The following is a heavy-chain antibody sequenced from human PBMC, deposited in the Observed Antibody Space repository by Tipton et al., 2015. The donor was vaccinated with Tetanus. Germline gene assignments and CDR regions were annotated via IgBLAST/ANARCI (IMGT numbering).Heavy chain of an antibody. CDR2: INPDGGRT. Sequence: SLRLSCAASGFTSESHYMHWVRQTPGKGLVWISRINPDGGRTNYADSVKGRFTISRDNAKNTVYLQMNSLRVEDTAVYYCAQEVERAIPFYSARDVWGQGSTVTVSS. CDR3: AQEVERAIPFYSARDV. V-gene: IGHV3-74*01. J-gene: IGHJ6*02. D-gene: IGHD2-21*01. CDR1: GFTSESHY.